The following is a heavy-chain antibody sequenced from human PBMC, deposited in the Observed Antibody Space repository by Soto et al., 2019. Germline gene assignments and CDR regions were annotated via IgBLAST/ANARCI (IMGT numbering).Heavy chain of an antibody. CDR3: ARDSRTPSGGMDV. CDR1: GGFINSGDYH. V-gene: IGHV4-30-4*01. CDR2: IYCSGST. J-gene: IGHJ6*02. Sequence: SETLSLTCTVSGGFINSGDYHWTWIRQSPGKGLEWIGAIYCSGSTYYNPSLRSRIAISVDTSRNQFSLKLNSVTAADTALYYCARDSRTPSGGMDVWGQGTTVTVSS.